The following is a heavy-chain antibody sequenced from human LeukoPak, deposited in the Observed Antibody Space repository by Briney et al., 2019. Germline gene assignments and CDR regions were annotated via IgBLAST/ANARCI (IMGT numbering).Heavy chain of an antibody. CDR2: ISRSSSYI. Sequence: PGGSLRLSCVASGFSFSSYSMNWVRQAPGKGLEWVSSISRSSSYIYNADSVKGRFTISRDNAKNSLYLQMNSLRVEDTAVYYCARVAAMATISGYFDYWGQGTLVTVSS. CDR1: GFSFSSYS. D-gene: IGHD5-12*01. J-gene: IGHJ4*02. CDR3: ARVAAMATISGYFDY. V-gene: IGHV3-21*01.